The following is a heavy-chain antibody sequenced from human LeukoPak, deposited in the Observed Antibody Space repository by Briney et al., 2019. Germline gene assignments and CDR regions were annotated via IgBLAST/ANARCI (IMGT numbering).Heavy chain of an antibody. CDR3: ARGRLLYYFDY. CDR2: IYYSGST. D-gene: IGHD2-15*01. Sequence: SETLSLTCTVSGGSVSSYYWSWIRQPPGKGLEWIGYIYYSGSTNYNPSLKSRVTISVDTSKNQFSLKLSSVTAADTAVYYCARGRLLYYFDYWGQGTLVTVSS. CDR1: GGSVSSYY. J-gene: IGHJ4*02. V-gene: IGHV4-59*02.